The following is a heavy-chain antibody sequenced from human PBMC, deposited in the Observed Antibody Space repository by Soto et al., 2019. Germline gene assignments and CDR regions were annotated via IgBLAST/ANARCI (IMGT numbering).Heavy chain of an antibody. J-gene: IGHJ4*02. CDR3: ARDRYSSSPAGDY. V-gene: IGHV3-21*01. D-gene: IGHD6-13*01. CDR1: GFTFSSYS. Sequence: GGSLRLSCAASGFTFSSYSMNWVRQAPGKGLEWVSSISSSSSYIYYADSVKGRFTISRDNAKNSLYLQMNSLRAEGTAVYYCARDRYSSSPAGDYWGQGTLVTVSS. CDR2: ISSSSSYI.